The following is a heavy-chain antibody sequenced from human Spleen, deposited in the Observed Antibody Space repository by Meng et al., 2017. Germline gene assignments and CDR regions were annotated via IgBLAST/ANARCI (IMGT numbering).Heavy chain of an antibody. CDR1: GGSISTSGYY. CDR2: IGHRGIT. Sequence: QVQLQQWVAGLVKPSEDLSLTCSVSGGSISTSGYYWGWIRQPPGKGLEGIGSIGHRGITYYTPSLKSRVTVSIDTSKSQFSLKLTSVTAADTAVYYCVRSSGWVRTGFDPWGQGTLVTVSS. J-gene: IGHJ5*02. V-gene: IGHV4-39*01. D-gene: IGHD6-19*01. CDR3: VRSSGWVRTGFDP.